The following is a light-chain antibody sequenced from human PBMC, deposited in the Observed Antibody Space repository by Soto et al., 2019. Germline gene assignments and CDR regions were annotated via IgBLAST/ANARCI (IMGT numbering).Light chain of an antibody. CDR1: QGISSY. J-gene: IGKJ3*01. Sequence: DIQLTQSPSFLSASVGDRVTITCRASQGISSYLAWYQQKPGKAPKLLIYAASTLQSGVPSRFSGSGSGTEVTLTISSLQPEDFATYYFQQLNSYPLTFGPGTKVDIK. V-gene: IGKV1-9*01. CDR2: AAS. CDR3: QQLNSYPLT.